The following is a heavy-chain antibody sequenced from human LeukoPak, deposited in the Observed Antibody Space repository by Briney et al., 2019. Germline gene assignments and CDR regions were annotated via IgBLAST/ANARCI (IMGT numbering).Heavy chain of an antibody. CDR1: GFKFSSYS. CDR2: ISGTSNRT. D-gene: IGHD5-18*01. CDR3: ARDLSVTSLYIDAFDV. Sequence: GGSLRLSCEASGFKFSSYSMNWVRQAPGKGPEWVSCISGTSNRTYYTESVKGRLTGSRDNAKNSLFLQMDSLRVEDTAIYYCARDLSVTSLYIDAFDVWGHGTMVTVSS. V-gene: IGHV3-48*01. J-gene: IGHJ3*01.